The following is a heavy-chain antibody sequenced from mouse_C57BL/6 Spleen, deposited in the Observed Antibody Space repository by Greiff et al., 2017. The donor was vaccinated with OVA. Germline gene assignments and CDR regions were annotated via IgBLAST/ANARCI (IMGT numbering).Heavy chain of an antibody. Sequence: QVQLQQSGAELVMPGASVKLSCKASGYTFTSYWMHWVKQRPGQGLEWIGEIDPSDSYTNYNQKFKGKSTLTVDKSSSTAYMQLSSLTSEDSAVYYCARSSYGSSFDYWGQGTTLTVSS. CDR2: IDPSDSYT. D-gene: IGHD1-1*01. J-gene: IGHJ2*01. CDR3: ARSSYGSSFDY. V-gene: IGHV1-69*01. CDR1: GYTFTSYW.